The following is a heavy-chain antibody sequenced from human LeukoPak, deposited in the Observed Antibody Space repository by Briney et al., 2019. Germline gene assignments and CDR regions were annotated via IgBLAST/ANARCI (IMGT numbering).Heavy chain of an antibody. Sequence: GGSLRLSCAASGFTFSRYSMNWVRQAPGKGLEWVSSVSSGSSFMYYADSVKGRFTISRDNAKNSLYLQMNSLRAKDTALYYCARDYYDSSGSSWFDPWGQGTLVTVSS. CDR2: VSSGSSFM. D-gene: IGHD3-22*01. J-gene: IGHJ5*02. CDR3: ARDYYDSSGSSWFDP. V-gene: IGHV3-21*01. CDR1: GFTFSRYS.